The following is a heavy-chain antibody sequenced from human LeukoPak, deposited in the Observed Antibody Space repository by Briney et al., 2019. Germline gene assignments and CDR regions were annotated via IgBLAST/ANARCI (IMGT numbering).Heavy chain of an antibody. V-gene: IGHV1-2*02. CDR1: GYTFTGYY. CDR3: GRGGGVVVTDY. Sequence: LVASVKVSCKASGYTFTGYYMHWVRQAPGQGLEWVGWINPNSGGTNYAQKFQGRVTMTRDTSITTAYMELSRLRPDDTAVYYCGRGGGVVVTDYWGQGTLVTVSS. J-gene: IGHJ4*02. D-gene: IGHD2-21*02. CDR2: INPNSGGT.